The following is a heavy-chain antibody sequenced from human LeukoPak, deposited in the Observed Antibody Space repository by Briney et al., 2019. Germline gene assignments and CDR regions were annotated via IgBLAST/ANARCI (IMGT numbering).Heavy chain of an antibody. V-gene: IGHV3-30-3*01. CDR3: AKDLEGDYEEFDY. J-gene: IGHJ4*02. CDR1: GFTFSSYA. Sequence: GGSLRLSCAASGFTFSSYAMHWVRQAPGKGLEWVAVISYDGSNKYYADSVKGRFTISRDNAKNTLYLQMNSLRAEDTAVYYCAKDLEGDYEEFDYWGQGTLVTVSS. D-gene: IGHD4-17*01. CDR2: ISYDGSNK.